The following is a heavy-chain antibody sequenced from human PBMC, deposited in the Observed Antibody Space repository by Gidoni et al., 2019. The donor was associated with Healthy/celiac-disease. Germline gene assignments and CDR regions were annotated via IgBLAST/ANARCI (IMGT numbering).Heavy chain of an antibody. J-gene: IGHJ6*03. V-gene: IGHV1-69*06. CDR2: IIPIFGTA. CDR1: GGTFSSYA. D-gene: IGHD3-9*01. Sequence: QVQLVQSGAEVKKPGSSVKVSCKASGGTFSSYAISWVRQAPGQGLEWMGGIIPIFGTANYAQKFQGRVTITADKSTSTAYMELSSLRSEDTAVYYCAREIYDILTGYYYYYYMDVWGKGTTVTVSS. CDR3: AREIYDILTGYYYYYYMDV.